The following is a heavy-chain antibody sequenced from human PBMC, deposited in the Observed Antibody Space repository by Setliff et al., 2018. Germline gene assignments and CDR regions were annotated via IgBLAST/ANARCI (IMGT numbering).Heavy chain of an antibody. J-gene: IGHJ4*02. V-gene: IGHV4-34*01. Sequence: SETLSLTCAVYGGSFSGYYWSWIRQPPGKGLEWIGEINHSGSTIYNPSLKSRVTISVDTSKNQFSLKLSSVTAADTAVYYCARGELGNDYWGQGTLVTVSS. CDR1: GGSFSGYY. D-gene: IGHD7-27*01. CDR3: ARGELGNDY. CDR2: INHSGST.